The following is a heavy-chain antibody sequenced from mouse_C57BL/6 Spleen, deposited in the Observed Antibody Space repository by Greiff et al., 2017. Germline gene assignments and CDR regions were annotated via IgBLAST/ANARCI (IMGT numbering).Heavy chain of an antibody. Sequence: QVQLQQPGTELVKPGASVKLSCKASGYTFTSYWMHWVKQRPGQGLEWIGNINPSNGGTNYNEKFKSKAKLTVDKSSSTAYMQLSSLTSEDSAVYYCARPGYSNYGWFAYWGQGTLVTVSA. V-gene: IGHV1-53*01. CDR2: INPSNGGT. D-gene: IGHD2-5*01. CDR3: ARPGYSNYGWFAY. J-gene: IGHJ3*01. CDR1: GYTFTSYW.